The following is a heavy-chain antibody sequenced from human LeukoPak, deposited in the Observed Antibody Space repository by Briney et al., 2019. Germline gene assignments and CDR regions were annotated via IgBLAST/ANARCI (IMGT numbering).Heavy chain of an antibody. CDR2: IKQDGSEK. CDR1: GFTFSSYW. V-gene: IGHV3-7*01. Sequence: GGSLRLSCAGSGFTFSSYWMSWVRQAPGKGLEWVANIKQDGSEKYYVDSVKGRFTISRDNAKNSLYLQMNSLRAEDTAVYYCARDRERYDAFDIWGQGTMVTVSS. J-gene: IGHJ3*02. CDR3: ARDRERYDAFDI. D-gene: IGHD1-26*01.